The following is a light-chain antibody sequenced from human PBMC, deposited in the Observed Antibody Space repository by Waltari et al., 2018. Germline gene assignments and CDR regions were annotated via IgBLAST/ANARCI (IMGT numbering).Light chain of an antibody. CDR3: QHYYNYPWT. Sequence: AIQMTQSPSSFSASADDRVTITCRASQTVGSYLAWYQQKPGKAPKLLIFAASTLQSGVPSRFSGSGSGTDFTLTISCLQSEDFATYFCQHYYNYPWTFGQGTKVEVK. J-gene: IGKJ1*01. CDR2: AAS. V-gene: IGKV1-8*01. CDR1: QTVGSY.